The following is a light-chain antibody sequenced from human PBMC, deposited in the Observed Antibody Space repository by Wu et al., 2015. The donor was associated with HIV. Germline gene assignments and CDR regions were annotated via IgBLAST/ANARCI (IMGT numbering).Light chain of an antibody. V-gene: IGKV3-20*01. J-gene: IGKJ2*01. CDR2: GAS. Sequence: EIVLTQSPDTLSLSPGERATLSCRASQSVTSSYLAWYQQKPGQAPRLLIYGASYRAPGIPDRFSGSGSGSDFSLTISRLESEDFALYYCQQYGGSPPRYTFGQGTKLEIK. CDR1: QSVTSSY. CDR3: QQYGGSPPRYT.